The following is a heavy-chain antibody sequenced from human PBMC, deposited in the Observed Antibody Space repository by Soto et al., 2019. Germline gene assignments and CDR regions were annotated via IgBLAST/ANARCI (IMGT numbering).Heavy chain of an antibody. CDR3: AIQGPTPREDYIWGSYRYTWID. V-gene: IGHV5-51*01. J-gene: IGHJ4*02. CDR1: GYSFTSYW. D-gene: IGHD3-16*02. Sequence: GESLKISCKGSGYSFTSYWIGWVRQMPGKGLEWMGIIYPGDSDTRYSPSFQGQVTISADKSISTAYLQWSSLKASDTAMYYCAIQGPTPREDYIWGSYRYTWIDWGQGTLVTVSS. CDR2: IYPGDSDT.